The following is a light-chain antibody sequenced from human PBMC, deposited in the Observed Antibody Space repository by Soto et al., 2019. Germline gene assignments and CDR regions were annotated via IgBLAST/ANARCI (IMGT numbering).Light chain of an antibody. CDR3: QQYEDVPIT. CDR1: QDISKY. CDR2: LAS. V-gene: IGKV1-33*01. J-gene: IGKJ5*01. Sequence: DIQMTQSPSSLSASIGDRVTITCQASQDISKYLNWYQQKPGKAPKVLIYLASDLETGVPSRFSGSGSGTDFTFTISSLQPEDIATYYCQQYEDVPITFGQGTRLEIE.